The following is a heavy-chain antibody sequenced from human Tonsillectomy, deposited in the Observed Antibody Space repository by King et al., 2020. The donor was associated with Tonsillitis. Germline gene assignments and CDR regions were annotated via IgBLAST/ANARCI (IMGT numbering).Heavy chain of an antibody. D-gene: IGHD5-18*01. Sequence: VQLVESGGGVVQPGGSLRLSCAASGFNFSSYGMHWVRQAPGKGLEWVTFIRYDGTNKYYADSVKGRFTISRDNSKNTLYLHMNSLRAEDTAVYYCAKPPRGYRYPLSFYFDSWGQGTLVTVSS. CDR3: AKPPRGYRYPLSFYFDS. CDR1: GFNFSSYG. CDR2: IRYDGTNK. J-gene: IGHJ4*02. V-gene: IGHV3-30*02.